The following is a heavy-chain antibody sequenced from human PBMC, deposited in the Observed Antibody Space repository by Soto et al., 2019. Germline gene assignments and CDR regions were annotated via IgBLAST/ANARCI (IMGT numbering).Heavy chain of an antibody. CDR1: GYTFTSYG. CDR2: SSAYNGNT. V-gene: IGHV1-18*01. D-gene: IGHD3-16*02. J-gene: IGHJ4*02. Sequence: QVQLVQSGAEVKKPGASVKVSCKASGYTFTSYGISWVRQAPGQGLEWMGWSSAYNGNTNYAQKLQGRVTMTTDTSTSTAYMELRSLRSDDTAVYYCARVIGYVWGSYRYRLYYFDYWGQGTLVTVSS. CDR3: ARVIGYVWGSYRYRLYYFDY.